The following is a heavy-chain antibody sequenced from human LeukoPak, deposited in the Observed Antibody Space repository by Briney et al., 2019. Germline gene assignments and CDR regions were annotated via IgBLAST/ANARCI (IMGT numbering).Heavy chain of an antibody. D-gene: IGHD2/OR15-2a*01. J-gene: IGHJ6*02. CDR2: ISAYNGNT. V-gene: IGHV1-18*01. Sequence: ASVKVSCKASGYTFTSYGISWVRQAPGQGLEWMGWISAYNGNTNYAQKLQGRVTMTTDTSTRTAYMELRSLRSDDTAVYYCARKYSLYGMDVWGQGTTVTVSS. CDR3: ARKYSLYGMDV. CDR1: GYTFTSYG.